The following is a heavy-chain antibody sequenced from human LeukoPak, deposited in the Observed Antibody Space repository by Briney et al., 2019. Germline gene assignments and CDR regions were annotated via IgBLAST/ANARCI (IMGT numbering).Heavy chain of an antibody. V-gene: IGHV1-69*13. CDR3: ARDRIIMAKSYYYYYYMDV. D-gene: IGHD5-12*01. J-gene: IGHJ6*03. CDR2: IIPIFGTA. Sequence: SVKVSCKASGGTFTSYAISWVRQAPGQGLEWMGGIIPIFGTANYAQKFQGRVTITADESTSTAYMELSSLRSEDTAVYYCARDRIIMAKSYYYYYYMDVWGKGTTVTVSS. CDR1: GGTFTSYA.